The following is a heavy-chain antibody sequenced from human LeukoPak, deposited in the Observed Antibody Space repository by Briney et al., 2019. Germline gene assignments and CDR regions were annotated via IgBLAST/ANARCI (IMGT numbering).Heavy chain of an antibody. V-gene: IGHV4-59*01. Sequence: SETLSLTCTVPGGSISSYYWSWIRQPPGKGLEWIGYIYNSGSANYYPSLKSRVTISEDTSKNQFSLKLSSVTAADTAVYYCARGRERYYYYGMDVWGQGTTVTVSS. CDR3: ARGRERYYYYGMDV. J-gene: IGHJ6*02. CDR1: GGSISSYY. CDR2: IYNSGSA. D-gene: IGHD1-26*01.